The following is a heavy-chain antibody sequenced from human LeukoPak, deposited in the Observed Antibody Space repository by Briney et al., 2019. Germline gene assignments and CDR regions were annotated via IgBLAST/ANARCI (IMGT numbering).Heavy chain of an antibody. Sequence: PGGSLRLSCAASGFTFSSYAMSWVRQAPGKGLEWVSAISGSGGSTYYAGSVKGRFAISRDNSKNTLYLQMSRLRAEDTAVYYCAKIDSYCGGDCYPYFDYWGQGTLVTVSS. J-gene: IGHJ4*02. CDR2: ISGSGGST. V-gene: IGHV3-23*01. CDR1: GFTFSSYA. D-gene: IGHD2-21*02. CDR3: AKIDSYCGGDCYPYFDY.